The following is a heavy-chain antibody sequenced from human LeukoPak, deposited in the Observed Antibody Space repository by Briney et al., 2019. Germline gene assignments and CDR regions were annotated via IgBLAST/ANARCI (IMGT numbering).Heavy chain of an antibody. Sequence: QTLSLTCALSGDSVSRKSAAWYWIRQSPSRGLEWLGRSYYRSKWYDDYAVSLKSRITINPDTSKNQFSLHLNAVTPEDTAVYYCARGAVGQHESKGDVFDIWGQGTMVTVSS. D-gene: IGHD1-1*01. CDR2: SYYRSKWYD. CDR1: GDSVSRKSAA. CDR3: ARGAVGQHESKGDVFDI. V-gene: IGHV6-1*01. J-gene: IGHJ3*02.